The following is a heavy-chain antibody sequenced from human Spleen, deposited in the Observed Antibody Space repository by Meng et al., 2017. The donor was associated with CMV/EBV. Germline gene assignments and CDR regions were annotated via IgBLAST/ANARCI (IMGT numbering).Heavy chain of an antibody. CDR2: IYPGDSDT. CDR1: GYSFTSYW. CDR3: ASKVSVDTAMVVDAFDV. Sequence: KVSCKGSGYSFTSYWIGWVRQMPGKGLEWMGIIYPGDSDTRYSPSFQGQVTISADKSISTAYLQWSSLKASDTAMYYCASKVSVDTAMVVDAFDVWGQGTMVTVSS. J-gene: IGHJ3*01. D-gene: IGHD5-18*01. V-gene: IGHV5-51*01.